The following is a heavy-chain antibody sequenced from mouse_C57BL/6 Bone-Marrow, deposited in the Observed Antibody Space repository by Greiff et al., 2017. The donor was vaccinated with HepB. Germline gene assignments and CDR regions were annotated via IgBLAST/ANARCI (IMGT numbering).Heavy chain of an antibody. D-gene: IGHD1-1*01. J-gene: IGHJ4*01. V-gene: IGHV1-67*01. CDR2: ISTYYGDA. Sequence: VQLQQSGPELVRPGVSVTISCKGSGYTFTDYAMHWVNQSHAKSLDWIGVISTYYGDASYNKKFKDKATMNVDKYSSTAYMELARLTSEYSAVYYCAIASLLLLRPYYYAMDYWGQGTSVTVSS. CDR1: GYTFTDYA. CDR3: AIASLLLLRPYYYAMDY.